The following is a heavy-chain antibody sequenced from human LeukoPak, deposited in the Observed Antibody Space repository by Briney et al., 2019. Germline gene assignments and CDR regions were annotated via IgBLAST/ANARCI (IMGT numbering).Heavy chain of an antibody. D-gene: IGHD3-22*01. V-gene: IGHV3-53*05. J-gene: IGHJ4*02. Sequence: GGSLRLSCAASGFTVSSSYMSWVRQAPGKGLEWVSVIYSGGSTYYADSVKGRFTISRDNSKNTVYLQMDSLGAEDSAVYYCARRRYYDISGPQATFYFDYWGQGTLAAVSS. CDR3: ARRRYYDISGPQATFYFDY. CDR1: GFTVSSSY. CDR2: IYSGGST.